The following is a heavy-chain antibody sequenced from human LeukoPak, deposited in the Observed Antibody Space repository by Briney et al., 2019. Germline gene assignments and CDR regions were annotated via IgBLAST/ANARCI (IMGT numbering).Heavy chain of an antibody. CDR2: IRYDGNNK. CDR1: GFPFSDYV. Sequence: GGSLRLSCAASGFPFSDYVMHWVRQAPGKGLEWVAVIRYDGNNKYYADSVKGRFTISRDNSKNMLYLQMNNLGTEDSAVYYCAKDRYGAVASFDYWGQGTLVTVSS. CDR3: AKDRYGAVASFDY. J-gene: IGHJ4*02. D-gene: IGHD6-19*01. V-gene: IGHV3-30*02.